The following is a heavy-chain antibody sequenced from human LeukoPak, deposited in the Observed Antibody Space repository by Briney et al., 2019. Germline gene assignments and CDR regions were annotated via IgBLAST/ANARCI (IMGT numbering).Heavy chain of an antibody. Sequence: ASVKVSCKASGYTFTTNPISWVRQAPGQGLEWMGWISAYNGNTNYAQKFQGRVTMTTDTSTSTAYMELRSLRSDDTAVYYCARAELITRVRGVIPSLYNWFDPWAREPWSPSPQ. D-gene: IGHD3-10*01. CDR1: GYTFTTNP. V-gene: IGHV1-18*01. J-gene: IGHJ5*02. CDR3: ARAELITRVRGVIPSLYNWFDP. CDR2: ISAYNGNT.